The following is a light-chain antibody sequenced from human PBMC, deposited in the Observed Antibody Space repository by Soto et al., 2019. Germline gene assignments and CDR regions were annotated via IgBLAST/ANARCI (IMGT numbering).Light chain of an antibody. CDR1: QDIRND. CDR3: QQYNSYSWT. CDR2: DAS. V-gene: IGKV1-17*01. J-gene: IGKJ1*01. Sequence: IEMTQSPSSLCASVGDRVTITCRASQDIRNDLGWYQQSPGKAPKLLIYDASSLESGVPSRFSGSGSGTEFTLTISSLQPDDFATYYCQQYNSYSWTFGQGTKVDI.